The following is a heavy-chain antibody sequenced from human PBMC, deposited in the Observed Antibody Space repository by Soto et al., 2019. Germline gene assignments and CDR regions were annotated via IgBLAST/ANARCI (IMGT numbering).Heavy chain of an antibody. CDR1: GYSLSGYY. CDR2: INPNSGGT. CDR3: AGGWGIAAPGPNWFDP. V-gene: IGHV1-2*02. J-gene: IGHJ5*02. Sequence: ASVKVSCKASGYSLSGYYLHWVRQAPGQGPEWMGWINPNSGGTKYVQEFQGRVTMTRDTSISTVYLELSRLRSADTAVNYCAGGWGIAAPGPNWFDPWGQGTLVTVSS. D-gene: IGHD6-13*01.